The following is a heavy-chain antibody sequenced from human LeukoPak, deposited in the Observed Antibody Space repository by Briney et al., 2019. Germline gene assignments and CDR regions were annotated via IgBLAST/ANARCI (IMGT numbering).Heavy chain of an antibody. Sequence: GGSLRLSCAASGFTFDDYGMSWVRQAPGKGLEWVSGINWNGGSTGYADSVKGRFTISRDNAKNSLYLQMHSLRAEDTAVYYCARSHGGNYNWFDPWGQGTLVTVSS. D-gene: IGHD4-23*01. CDR3: ARSHGGNYNWFDP. V-gene: IGHV3-20*04. J-gene: IGHJ5*02. CDR1: GFTFDDYG. CDR2: INWNGGST.